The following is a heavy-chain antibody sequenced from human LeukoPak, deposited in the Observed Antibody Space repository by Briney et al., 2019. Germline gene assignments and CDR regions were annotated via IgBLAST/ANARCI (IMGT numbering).Heavy chain of an antibody. CDR3: AKEGWSITMVRGVIHGWFDP. CDR2: IRYDGSNK. CDR1: GFTFSIYG. Sequence: PGGTLRLSCAASGFTFSIYGMHWVRQAPGKGLEWVAFIRYDGSNKFYADSVKGRFTISRDNSKNTLYLQMNSLRAEDTAVYYCAKEGWSITMVRGVIHGWFDPWGQGTLVTVSS. D-gene: IGHD3-10*01. V-gene: IGHV3-30*02. J-gene: IGHJ5*02.